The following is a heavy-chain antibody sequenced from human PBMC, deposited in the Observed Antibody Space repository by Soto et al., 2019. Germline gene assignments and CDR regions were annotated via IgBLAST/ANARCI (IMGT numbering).Heavy chain of an antibody. Sequence: EVQLVESGGGLVQPGGSLRLSCAASGFTVSSNYMSWVRQAPGKGLEWVSVIYSGGSTYYADSVKGRFTISRDNSKNTRYLQMNSLRDEDTAVYYCAREGPHLSSGWTGDDAFDIWGQGTMVTVSS. CDR2: IYSGGST. CDR3: AREGPHLSSGWTGDDAFDI. CDR1: GFTVSSNY. D-gene: IGHD6-19*01. J-gene: IGHJ3*02. V-gene: IGHV3-66*01.